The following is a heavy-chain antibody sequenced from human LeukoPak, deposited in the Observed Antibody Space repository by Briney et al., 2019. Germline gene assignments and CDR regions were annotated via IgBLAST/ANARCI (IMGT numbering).Heavy chain of an antibody. J-gene: IGHJ4*02. Sequence: PGQSLQISCQGSGYAVPNYWIGWLRQIPGRGLAWMGIIYPGSSDTRYSPSFQDQVAISADKSISTAYLQWSSMKAWDTAVYYCARCRGYSDGVIDYWGQGTLVTVSS. CDR1: GYAVPNYW. V-gene: IGHV5-51*01. CDR3: ARCRGYSDGVIDY. CDR2: IYPGSSDT. D-gene: IGHD5-18*01.